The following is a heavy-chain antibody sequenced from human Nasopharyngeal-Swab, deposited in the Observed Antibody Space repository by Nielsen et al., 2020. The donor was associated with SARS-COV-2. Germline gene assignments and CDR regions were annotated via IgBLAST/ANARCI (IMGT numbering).Heavy chain of an antibody. D-gene: IGHD6-19*01. Sequence: KVSCKGSGYSFTSYWISWVRQMPGKGLEWMGIIYPGDSDTRYSPSFPGQVTISADKSISTAYLQWSSLKASDTAMYYCARLIAVAGTGDYWGQGTLVTVSS. CDR2: IYPGDSDT. CDR3: ARLIAVAGTGDY. J-gene: IGHJ4*02. CDR1: GYSFTSYW. V-gene: IGHV5-51*01.